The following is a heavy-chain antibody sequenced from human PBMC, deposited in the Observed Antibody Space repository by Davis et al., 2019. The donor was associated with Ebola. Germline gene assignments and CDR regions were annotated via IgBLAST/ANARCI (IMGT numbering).Heavy chain of an antibody. V-gene: IGHV4-61*01. D-gene: IGHD5-12*01. CDR2: IHYSGSS. J-gene: IGHJ4*02. Sequence: SETLSLTCTVSGGSVSSGSYYWSWIRQPPGKGLEWIGYIHYSGSSNYNPSLKSRVSISTDTSKKQFSLRLTSVTAADTAVYYCARHFWVVATSHFDYWGQGTLVTVSS. CDR1: GGSVSSGSYY. CDR3: ARHFWVVATSHFDY.